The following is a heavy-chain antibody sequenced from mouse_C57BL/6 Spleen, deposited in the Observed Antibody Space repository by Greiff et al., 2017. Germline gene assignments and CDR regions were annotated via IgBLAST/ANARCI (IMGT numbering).Heavy chain of an antibody. Sequence: QVQLQQSGAELVKPGASVKLSCKASGYTFTSYWMHWVKQRPGRGLAWIGRLDPTRGGPKYNEKFKSKATLAVDKPSSTAYMQLSSLTSEDSAVYYCARKGDYDGGINYSMDYWGQGTSGTVSS. J-gene: IGHJ4*01. CDR3: ARKGDYDGGINYSMDY. D-gene: IGHD2-4*01. CDR2: LDPTRGGP. CDR1: GYTFTSYW. V-gene: IGHV1-72*01.